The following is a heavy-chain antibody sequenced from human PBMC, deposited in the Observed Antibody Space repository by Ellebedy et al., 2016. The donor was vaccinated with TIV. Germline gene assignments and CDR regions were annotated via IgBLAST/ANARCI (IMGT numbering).Heavy chain of an antibody. J-gene: IGHJ4*02. CDR2: IDPHSGGT. V-gene: IGHV1-2*02. D-gene: IGHD1-26*01. CDR3: ARALGRSDGAN. Sequence: AASVKVSCKASGYTFTGYFMHWVRQAPGLGLEWMGWIDPHSGGTNYAQKFQDRVSMTRDTSISTVYMELSRLTSDDTVVYYCARALGRSDGANWGQGTLVTVSS. CDR1: GYTFTGYF.